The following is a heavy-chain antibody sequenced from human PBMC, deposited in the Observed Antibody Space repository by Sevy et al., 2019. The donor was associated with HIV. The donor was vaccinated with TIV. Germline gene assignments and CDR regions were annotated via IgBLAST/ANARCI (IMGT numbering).Heavy chain of an antibody. D-gene: IGHD4-17*01. CDR2: IRNDGSTK. CDR3: VKGPHPAVTTSYALDV. CDR1: GFIFKSYG. Sequence: GGSLRLSCAASGFIFKSYGMHWVRQAPGKGLEWVTFIRNDGSTKYYVDSVRGRFTASRDNPKNTLYLQMNSLRPEDTAVYYCVKGPHPAVTTSYALDVWGQGTTVTVSS. J-gene: IGHJ6*02. V-gene: IGHV3-30*02.